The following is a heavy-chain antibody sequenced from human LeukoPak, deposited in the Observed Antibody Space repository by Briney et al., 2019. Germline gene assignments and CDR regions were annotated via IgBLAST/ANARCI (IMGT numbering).Heavy chain of an antibody. J-gene: IGHJ4*02. CDR1: GGSISSGSYY. D-gene: IGHD5-24*01. Sequence: PSQTLSLTCTVSGGSISSGSYYWSWIRQPAGKGLEWLGRIYTSRSTNYNPSLKSRVTISVYTTKNPLSLKLSSVTATGTAVYDCARDGYNYRRFDYWGQGTLVTVSS. V-gene: IGHV4-61*02. CDR3: ARDGYNYRRFDY. CDR2: IYTSRST.